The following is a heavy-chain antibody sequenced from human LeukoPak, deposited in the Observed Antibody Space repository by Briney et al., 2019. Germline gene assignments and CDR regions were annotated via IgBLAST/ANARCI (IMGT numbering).Heavy chain of an antibody. CDR3: TTEMVRGAIGFDY. CDR1: GFTFSNAW. V-gene: IGHV3-15*01. J-gene: IGHJ4*02. D-gene: IGHD3-10*01. Sequence: GGSLRLSCAASGFTFSNAWMSWVRQAPGKGLEWVGRIRSKTDGGTTDYAAPVKGRFTISRDDSKNTLYLQMNSLKTEDTAVYYCTTEMVRGAIGFDYWGQGTLVTVSS. CDR2: IRSKTDGGTT.